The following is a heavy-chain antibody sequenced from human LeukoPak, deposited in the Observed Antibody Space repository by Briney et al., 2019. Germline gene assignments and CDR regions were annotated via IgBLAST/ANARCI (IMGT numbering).Heavy chain of an antibody. CDR3: ARSPKWDLRSYYFDY. CDR2: MNPNSGKT. D-gene: IGHD1-26*01. Sequence: GASVKVSCKASGYTFTTYDIHWVRQDPGRGLEYLGWMNPNSGKTGYTQRFQGRVTMTRNTSISTAYMELSSLRSEDTAVYYCARSPKWDLRSYYFDYWGQGTLVTVSS. CDR1: GYTFTTYD. J-gene: IGHJ4*02. V-gene: IGHV1-8*01.